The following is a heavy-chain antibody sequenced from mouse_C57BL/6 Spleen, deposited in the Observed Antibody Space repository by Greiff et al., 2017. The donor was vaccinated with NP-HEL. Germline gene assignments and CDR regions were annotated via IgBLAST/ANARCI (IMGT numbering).Heavy chain of an antibody. CDR2: INPNYGTT. D-gene: IGHD1-1*01. CDR3: ARSYYGSYYAMDY. CDR1: GYSFTDYN. V-gene: IGHV1-39*01. J-gene: IGHJ4*01. Sequence: VKPGASVKISCKASGYSFTDYNMNWVKQSNGKSLEWIGVINPNYGTTSYNQKFKGKATLTVDQSSSTAYMQLNSLTSEDSAVYYCARSYYGSYYAMDYWGQGTSVTVSS.